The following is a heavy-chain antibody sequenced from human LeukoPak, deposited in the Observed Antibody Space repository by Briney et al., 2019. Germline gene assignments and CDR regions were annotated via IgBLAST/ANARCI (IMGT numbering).Heavy chain of an antibody. D-gene: IGHD3-10*01. CDR3: AKDSAFYYIDV. J-gene: IGHJ6*03. Sequence: GGSLRLSCAASGFRFSSYGMHWVRQAPGKGLEWVAFIRYNGNNQYYADSVKGRLTISRDNSKNTLYLQMNSLKGDDTAVYYCAKDSAFYYIDVWGKGTTVIISS. CDR1: GFRFSSYG. V-gene: IGHV3-30*02. CDR2: IRYNGNNQ.